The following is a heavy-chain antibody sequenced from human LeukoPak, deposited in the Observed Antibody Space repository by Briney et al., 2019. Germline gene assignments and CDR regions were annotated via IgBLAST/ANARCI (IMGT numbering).Heavy chain of an antibody. CDR1: GFTFSHYG. D-gene: IGHD4-11*01. CDR2: IRSDATNQ. J-gene: IGHJ4*02. CDR3: AKDAQRGFDYSNSLEH. V-gene: IGHV3-30*02. Sequence: GGSLRLSCEASGFTFSHYGMHWVRQAPGKGREWGAAIRSDATNQYDAGSVKGRFTFSRDNFKKTVSLQMNSLRAEDTAIYYCAKDAQRGFDYSNSLEHWGQGTLVTVSS.